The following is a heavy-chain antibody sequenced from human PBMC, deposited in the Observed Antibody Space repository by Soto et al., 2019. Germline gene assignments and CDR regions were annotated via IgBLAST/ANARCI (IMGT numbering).Heavy chain of an antibody. V-gene: IGHV3-7*01. D-gene: IGHD3-10*01. CDR3: ARVGPPGHDAFDF. J-gene: IGHJ3*01. CDR1: GFTFSSYW. Sequence: PGGSLRLSCAASGFTFSSYWMSWVRQAPGKGLEWVANIKQDGSEKYYVDSVKGRFTISRDNAKNSLYLQMNSLRAEDTAVYYCARVGPPGHDAFDFWGQGTMVTVSS. CDR2: IKQDGSEK.